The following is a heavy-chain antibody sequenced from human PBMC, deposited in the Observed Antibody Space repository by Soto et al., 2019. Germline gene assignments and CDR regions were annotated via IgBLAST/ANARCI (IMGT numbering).Heavy chain of an antibody. J-gene: IGHJ4*02. D-gene: IGHD6-19*01. CDR1: GGSISSSSYY. CDR3: ARHSIAVAQKAPFDY. V-gene: IGHV4-39*01. Sequence: PSETLSLTCTVSGGSISSSSYYWGWIRQPPGKGLEWIGSIYYSGSTYYNPSLKSRVTISVDTSKNQFSLKLSSVTAADTAVYYCARHSIAVAQKAPFDYWGQGTLVTVYS. CDR2: IYYSGST.